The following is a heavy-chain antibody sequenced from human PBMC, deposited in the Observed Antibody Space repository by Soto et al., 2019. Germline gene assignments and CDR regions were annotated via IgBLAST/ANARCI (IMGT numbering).Heavy chain of an antibody. J-gene: IGHJ4*02. Sequence: GASVKVSCKASGYTFTSYDINWVRQATGQGLEWMGWMNPNSGNTGYAQKFQGRVTMTRNTSISTAYMELSGLRSEDTAVYYCARPITIFGVVNMYFDYWGQGIEVTGSS. CDR2: MNPNSGNT. D-gene: IGHD3-3*01. CDR3: ARPITIFGVVNMYFDY. V-gene: IGHV1-8*01. CDR1: GYTFTSYD.